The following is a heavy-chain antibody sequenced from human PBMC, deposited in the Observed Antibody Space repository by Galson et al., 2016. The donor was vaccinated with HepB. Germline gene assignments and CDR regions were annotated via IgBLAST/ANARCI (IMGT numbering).Heavy chain of an antibody. CDR1: GYSFTNYW. D-gene: IGHD5-12*01. J-gene: IGHJ4*02. CDR3: ARGVTSGSDLLGY. V-gene: IGHV5-51*01. Sequence: SGAEVKKPGQSLKISCKGFGYSFTNYWIAWVRQMPGKGLEWMGIIYPGDSETKYSPSFQGQVTISAHKSINTAYLQWNSLKASDTAFYYCARGVTSGSDLLGYWGQGTLVTVSS. CDR2: IYPGDSET.